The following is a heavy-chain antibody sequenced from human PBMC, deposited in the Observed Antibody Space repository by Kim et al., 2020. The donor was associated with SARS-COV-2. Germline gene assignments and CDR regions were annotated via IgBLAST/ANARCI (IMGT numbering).Heavy chain of an antibody. Sequence: ESVKGRFTISRDNSKNTLYLQMNSLRAEDTAVYYCAKGGWGSGSYYDLDYWGQGTLVTVSS. CDR3: AKGGWGSGSYYDLDY. D-gene: IGHD3-10*01. V-gene: IGHV3-23*01. J-gene: IGHJ4*02.